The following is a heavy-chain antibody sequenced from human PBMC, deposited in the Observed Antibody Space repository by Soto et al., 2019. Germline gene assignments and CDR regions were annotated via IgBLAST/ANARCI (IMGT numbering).Heavy chain of an antibody. CDR3: AKRTVGWYFDL. CDR2: ISGSGGST. V-gene: IGHV3-23*01. J-gene: IGHJ2*01. D-gene: IGHD4-17*01. Sequence: EVQLLESGGGLXQPGGSLRLSCAASGFTFSSYAMNWVRQAPGKGLEWVSVISGSGGSTYYADSVKGRFTISRDNSKNTLYLQMNSLRAEDTAVYYCAKRTVGWYFDLWGRGTLVTVSS. CDR1: GFTFSSYA.